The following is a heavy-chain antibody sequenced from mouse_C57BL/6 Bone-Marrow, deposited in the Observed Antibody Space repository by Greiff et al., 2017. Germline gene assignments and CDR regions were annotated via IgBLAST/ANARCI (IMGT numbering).Heavy chain of an antibody. Sequence: EVQLVESGGGLVKPGGSLKLSCAVSGFTFSSYAMSWVRQTPEKRLEWVATISDGGSYTYYPDNVKGRFTISRDNAKNNLYRQMSHLKSEDTAMYYCARVRYYGSSPYYAMDYWGQGTSVTVSS. CDR3: ARVRYYGSSPYYAMDY. CDR2: ISDGGSYT. CDR1: GFTFSSYA. V-gene: IGHV5-4*01. D-gene: IGHD1-1*01. J-gene: IGHJ4*01.